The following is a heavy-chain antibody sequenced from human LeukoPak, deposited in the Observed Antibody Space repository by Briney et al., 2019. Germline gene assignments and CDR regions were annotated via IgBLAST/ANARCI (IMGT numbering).Heavy chain of an antibody. CDR1: GASINSGSYY. CDR2: IYYSGST. Sequence: PSETLSLTCRVSGASINSGSYYWGWIRQPPGRGLEWIGSIYYSGSTYYNPSLKSRVTISVDTSKNQFSLKLSSVTAADTAVYYCARHSNYYYGSGSYSDYWGQGTLVTVSS. D-gene: IGHD3-10*01. CDR3: ARHSNYYYGSGSYSDY. V-gene: IGHV4-39*01. J-gene: IGHJ4*02.